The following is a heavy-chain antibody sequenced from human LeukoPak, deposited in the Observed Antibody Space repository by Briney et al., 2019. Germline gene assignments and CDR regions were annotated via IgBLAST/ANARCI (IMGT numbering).Heavy chain of an antibody. CDR2: INHSGST. J-gene: IGHJ6*02. CDR3: ARGVNCGGDCYPYNYYYYGMDV. Sequence: PSETLSLTCAVYGVSFSGYYWSWIRQPPGKGLEWIGEINHSGSTNYNPSLKSRATISVDTSKNQFSLKLSSLTAADTAVYYCARGVNCGGDCYPYNYYYYGMDVWGQGTTVTVSS. CDR1: GVSFSGYY. D-gene: IGHD2-21*02. V-gene: IGHV4-34*01.